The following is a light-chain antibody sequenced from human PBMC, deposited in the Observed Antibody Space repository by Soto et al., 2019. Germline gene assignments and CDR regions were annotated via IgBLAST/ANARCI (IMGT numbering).Light chain of an antibody. CDR2: GAS. CDR3: KQCNEWPPLT. J-gene: IGKJ4*01. CDR1: QNIRND. V-gene: IGKV3-15*01. Sequence: EIVLTQSPATLSVSPGERATLSCRASQNIRNDLAWYQQKPGQAPRLLIYGASARATGIPARFSGSGSGSEFTLPISSLQSENFAFYYCKQCNEWPPLTFGEGPRWRSN.